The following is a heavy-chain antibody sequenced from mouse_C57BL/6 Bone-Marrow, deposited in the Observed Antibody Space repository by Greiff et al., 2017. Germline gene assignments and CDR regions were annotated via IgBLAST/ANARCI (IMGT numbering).Heavy chain of an antibody. CDR1: GYAFSSSW. CDR2: IYPGDGDT. D-gene: IGHD1-1*01. J-gene: IGHJ2*01. Sequence: VQLQQSGPELVKPGASVKISCKASGYAFSSSWMNWVKQRPGKGLEWIGRIYPGDGDTNYNGKFKGKATLTADKSSSTAYMQLSSLTSEDSAVYFCARERDYYGSSVYYFDYWGQGTTLTVSS. V-gene: IGHV1-82*01. CDR3: ARERDYYGSSVYYFDY.